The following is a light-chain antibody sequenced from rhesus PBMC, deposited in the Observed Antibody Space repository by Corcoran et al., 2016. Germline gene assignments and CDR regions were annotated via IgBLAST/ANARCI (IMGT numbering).Light chain of an antibody. CDR2: RES. J-gene: IGKJ4*01. V-gene: IGKV1-74*01. CDR1: ENVNNS. Sequence: DIQMTQSPSSLSASVGDRVTITFRASENVNNSLNWYQKNPGKAPKLLNNRESTLHSGVPSRFSGSGSGTDFTLPISSLQPEDFATYYCQHSYGTPLTFGGGTKV. CDR3: QHSYGTPLT.